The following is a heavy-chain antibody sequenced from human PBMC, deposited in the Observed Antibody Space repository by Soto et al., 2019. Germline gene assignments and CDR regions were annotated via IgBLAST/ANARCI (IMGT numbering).Heavy chain of an antibody. D-gene: IGHD3-10*01. CDR1: GGTFSSYA. CDR3: ARATDYYGSGSYSGPYYYYGMDV. J-gene: IGHJ6*02. Sequence: QVQLVQSGAEVKKPGSSVKVSCKASGGTFSSYAISWVRQAPGQGLEWMGGIIPIFGTANYAQKFQGRVTITAEKSTSTAYMELSSRRSEDTAVYYCARATDYYGSGSYSGPYYYYGMDVWGQGTTVTVSS. V-gene: IGHV1-69*06. CDR2: IIPIFGTA.